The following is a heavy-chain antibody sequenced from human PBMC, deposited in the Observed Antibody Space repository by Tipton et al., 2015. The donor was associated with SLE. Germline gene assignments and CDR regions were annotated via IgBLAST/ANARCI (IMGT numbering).Heavy chain of an antibody. CDR1: GGSISSSSYY. D-gene: IGHD1-26*01. V-gene: IGHV4-61*02. CDR3: VRELVGAAKDFFDYFDY. J-gene: IGHJ4*02. Sequence: TLSLTCTVSGGSISSSSYYWTWIRQPAGKGLEWIGRIYSGGSTKYNPSLKSRVTISVDTSKHQFSLRLSSVTAADTAVYYCVRELVGAAKDFFDYFDYWGQGILVTVSS. CDR2: IYSGGST.